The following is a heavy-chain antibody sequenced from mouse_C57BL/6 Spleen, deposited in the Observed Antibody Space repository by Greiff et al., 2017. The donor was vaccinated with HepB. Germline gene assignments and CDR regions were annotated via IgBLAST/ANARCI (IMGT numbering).Heavy chain of an antibody. V-gene: IGHV5-17*01. D-gene: IGHD2-2*01. Sequence: EVKLMESGGGLVKPGGSLKLSCAASGFTFSDYGMHWVRQAPEKGLEWVAYISSGSSTIYYADTVKGRFTISRDNAKNTLFLQMTSLRSEDTAMYYCARLYYGYDGALDYWGQGTTLTVSS. CDR2: ISSGSSTI. CDR3: ARLYYGYDGALDY. CDR1: GFTFSDYG. J-gene: IGHJ2*01.